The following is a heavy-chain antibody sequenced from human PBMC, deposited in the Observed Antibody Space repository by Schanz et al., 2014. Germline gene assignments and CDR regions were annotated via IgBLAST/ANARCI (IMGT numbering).Heavy chain of an antibody. CDR2: IKQDGSEK. J-gene: IGHJ4*02. CDR1: GFIFSNSW. Sequence: EVQLVESGGGLVQPGGSLRLSCAASGFIFSNSWMSWVRQAPGKGLEWVANIKQDGSEKYYVDSVKGRFTISRDNAKNSLYLQMNSLTAEDTAVYYCARGVRIDYWGQGILVPVSA. CDR3: ARGVRIDY. D-gene: IGHD3-3*01. V-gene: IGHV3-7*01.